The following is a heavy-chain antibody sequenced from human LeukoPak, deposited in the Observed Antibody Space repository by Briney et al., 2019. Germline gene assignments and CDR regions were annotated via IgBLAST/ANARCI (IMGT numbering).Heavy chain of an antibody. V-gene: IGHV3-7*03. J-gene: IGHJ6*02. Sequence: GGSLRLSCAASGFTFSSYWVSWVRQAPGKGLEWVANIKQDGSEKYYVDSVKGRFTISRDNAKNSLYLQMNSLRAEDTAVYYCARDSSSPYYYYGMDVWGQGTTVTVSS. CDR3: ARDSSSPYYYYGMDV. CDR2: IKQDGSEK. D-gene: IGHD6-13*01. CDR1: GFTFSSYW.